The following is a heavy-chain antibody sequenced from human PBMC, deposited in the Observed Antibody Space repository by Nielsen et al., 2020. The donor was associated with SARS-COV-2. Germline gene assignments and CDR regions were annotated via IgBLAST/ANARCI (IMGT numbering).Heavy chain of an antibody. J-gene: IGHJ6*02. CDR2: ISGSGGST. CDR3: AKLDYGDLGFSEPGMDV. V-gene: IGHV3-23*01. D-gene: IGHD4-17*01. CDR1: GLIFGTYG. Sequence: GESLKISCRASGLIFGTYGMHWVRQAPGKGLEWVSAISGSGGSTYYADSVKGRFTISRDNSKNTLYLQMNSLRAEDTAVYYCAKLDYGDLGFSEPGMDVWGQGTTVTVSS.